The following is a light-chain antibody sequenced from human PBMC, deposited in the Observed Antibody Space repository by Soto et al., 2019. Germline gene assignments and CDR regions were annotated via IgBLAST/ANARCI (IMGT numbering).Light chain of an antibody. CDR2: DVS. CDR1: SSDVGGYNY. V-gene: IGLV2-14*03. CDR3: SSYRSSSKRV. Sequence: QAALTQPASVSGSPGQSITISCTGTSSDVGGYNYVSWYQQHPRKAPKLMIYDVSNRPSGVSNRFSGSKSGNTASLTISGLQAVDEADYYCSSYRSSSKRVFGTGTKLTVL. J-gene: IGLJ1*01.